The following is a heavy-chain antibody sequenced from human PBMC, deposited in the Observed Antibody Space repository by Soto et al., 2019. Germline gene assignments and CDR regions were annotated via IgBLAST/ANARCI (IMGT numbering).Heavy chain of an antibody. CDR2: IYSGGYT. J-gene: IGHJ4*02. CDR1: GFTVSNNY. CDR3: GTQRGGGGY. Sequence: EVQLVESGGGLIQPGGSLRLSCAVSGFTVSNNYMSWVRQAPGKGLEGVSVIYSGGYTAYGDSVKGRFTISRDNSKNTLYLKKKSRRAGARAVFYGGTQRGGGGYWGQGTLVTVSS. D-gene: IGHD6-25*01. V-gene: IGHV3-53*01.